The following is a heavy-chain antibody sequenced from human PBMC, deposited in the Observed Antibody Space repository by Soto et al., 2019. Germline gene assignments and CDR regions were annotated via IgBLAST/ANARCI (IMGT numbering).Heavy chain of an antibody. D-gene: IGHD1-1*01. Sequence: QVQLQESGPGLVKPSETLSLTCTVSGGSISSYYWSWIRQPPGKGLEWIGDVSYSGSTSYNPSLESRITISVDTSKSQFSLKGTSVTAADTAVYYCARVGGSRTTGFDYWGQGTLVTVSS. CDR2: VSYSGST. CDR3: ARVGGSRTTGFDY. V-gene: IGHV4-59*01. J-gene: IGHJ4*02. CDR1: GGSISSYY.